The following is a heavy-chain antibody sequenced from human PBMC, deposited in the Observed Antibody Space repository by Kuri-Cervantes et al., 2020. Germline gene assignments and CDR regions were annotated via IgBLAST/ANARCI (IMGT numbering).Heavy chain of an antibody. CDR2: ISYDGSNK. CDR1: GFTFSSYA. CDR3: ARDEEQLGAFDI. V-gene: IGHV3-30-3*01. Sequence: GESLKISCAASGFTFSSYAMHRVRQAPGKGLEWVAVISYDGSNKYYADSVKGRFTISRDNSKNSLYLQMNSLRAEDTALYHCARDEEQLGAFDIWGQGTMVTVSS. J-gene: IGHJ3*02. D-gene: IGHD6-13*01.